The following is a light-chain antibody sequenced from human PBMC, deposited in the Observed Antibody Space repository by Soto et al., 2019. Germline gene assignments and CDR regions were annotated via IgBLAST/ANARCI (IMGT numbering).Light chain of an antibody. CDR1: QDIRYE. Sequence: AIQMTQSPSSLSASVGDRVTITCRASQDIRYELGWYQQKPGKGPKLLIYAASSLHSGVPPRFSGSRTGTDFSLTISSLQPADIATYYCLQDDNNPRTLGQGTKVEIK. J-gene: IGKJ1*01. CDR2: AAS. V-gene: IGKV1-6*01. CDR3: LQDDNNPRT.